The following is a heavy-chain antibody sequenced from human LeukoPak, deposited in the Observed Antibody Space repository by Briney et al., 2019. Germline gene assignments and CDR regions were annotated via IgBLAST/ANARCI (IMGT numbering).Heavy chain of an antibody. CDR1: GFTFSSYA. V-gene: IGHV3-23*01. D-gene: IGHD3-22*01. CDR2: ISGGGGSS. Sequence: GGSLRPSCAASGFTFSSYAMSWVRQAPGKGLEWVSTISGGGGSSYYADSVKGRFTISRDNSNNTLNVQMKSLRAEDTAVYYCAKGREGYFDSSGYILDYWGQGTLVTVSS. CDR3: AKGREGYFDSSGYILDY. J-gene: IGHJ4*02.